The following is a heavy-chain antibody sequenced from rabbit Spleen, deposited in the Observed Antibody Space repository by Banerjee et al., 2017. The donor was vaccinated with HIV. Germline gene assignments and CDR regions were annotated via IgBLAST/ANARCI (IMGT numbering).Heavy chain of an antibody. D-gene: IGHD2-1*01. CDR2: IDPVFGGT. V-gene: IGHV1S47*01. J-gene: IGHJ4*01. Sequence: QEQLVESGGGLVQPGGSLKLSCKASGFDFSAYGVSWVRQAPGKGLEWIGYIDPVFGGTYYASWVNGRFTISSHNAQNTLYLQLTSLTAADTATYFCARGSAAMTMLITGYYLGLWGPGTLVTVS. CDR1: GFDFSAYG. CDR3: ARGSAAMTMLITGYYLGL.